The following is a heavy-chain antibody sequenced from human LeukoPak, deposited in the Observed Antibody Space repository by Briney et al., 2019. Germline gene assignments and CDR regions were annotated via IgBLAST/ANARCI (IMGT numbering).Heavy chain of an antibody. CDR3: ARSTIAYCSSTSCYLSTVDY. D-gene: IGHD2-2*01. CDR1: GYTFTSYG. Sequence: ASVKVSCKASGYTFTSYGISWMRQAPGQGLEWMGWISAYNGNTNYAQKLQGRVTMTTDTSTSTAYMELRSLRSDDTAVYYCARSTIAYCSSTSCYLSTVDYWGQGTLVTVSS. J-gene: IGHJ4*02. V-gene: IGHV1-18*01. CDR2: ISAYNGNT.